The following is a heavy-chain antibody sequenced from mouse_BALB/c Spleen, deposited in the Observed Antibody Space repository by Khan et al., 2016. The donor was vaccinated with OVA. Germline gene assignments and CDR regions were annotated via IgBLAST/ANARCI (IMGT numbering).Heavy chain of an antibody. Sequence: QVQLQQSGAELARPGASVKMSCKASGYTFTSYTIHWIKMRPGQGLEWIGYINPSNGYTNYNQKFKDKATLTADKSSTTAYMQLSSLTSEDSAVYICVRFGGYDRNGGWFADWGQGTLVTVSA. CDR3: VRFGGYDRNGGWFAD. D-gene: IGHD2-3*01. CDR1: GYTFTSYT. CDR2: INPSNGYT. V-gene: IGHV1-4*01. J-gene: IGHJ3*01.